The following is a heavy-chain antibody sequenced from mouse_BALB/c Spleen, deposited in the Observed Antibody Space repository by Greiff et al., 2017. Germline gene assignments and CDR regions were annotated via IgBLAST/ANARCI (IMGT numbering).Heavy chain of an antibody. D-gene: IGHD1-1*01. CDR3: ARDVLDGSSYWYFDV. CDR1: GFTFSSFG. V-gene: IGHV5-17*02. CDR2: ISSGSSTI. Sequence: EVQGVESGGGLVQPGGSRKLSCAASGFTFSSFGMHWVRQAPEKGLEWVAYISSGSSTIYYADTVKGRFTISRDNPKNTLFLQMTSLRSEDTAMYYCARDVLDGSSYWYFDVWGAGTTVTVSS. J-gene: IGHJ1*01.